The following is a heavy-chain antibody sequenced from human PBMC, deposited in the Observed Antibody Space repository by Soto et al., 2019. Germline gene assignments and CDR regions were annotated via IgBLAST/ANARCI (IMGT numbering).Heavy chain of an antibody. V-gene: IGHV1-69*13. CDR2: IITISGTA. CDR3: ARSQGSSTSLEIYYYYYYGMDV. D-gene: IGHD2-2*01. CDR1: GYTFSRYV. J-gene: IGHJ6*02. Sequence: SVNVYCKASGYTFSRYVISWVRHATGQGLEWMGGIITISGTANYAQKFQGRVTITADESTSTAYMELSSLRSEDTAVYYCARSQGSSTSLEIYYYYYYGMDVWGQGTTVTVSS.